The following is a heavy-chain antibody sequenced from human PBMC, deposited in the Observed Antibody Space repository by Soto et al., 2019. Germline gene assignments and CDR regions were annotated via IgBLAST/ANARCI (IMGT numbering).Heavy chain of an antibody. CDR3: ASGASRWYPYFFDS. CDR1: EGTFNSYA. V-gene: IGHV1-69*01. CDR2: IIPYYNTL. J-gene: IGHJ4*02. Sequence: QAQVVQSGAEVRKPGSSVKLSCKASEGTFNSYAIAWVRQAPGQGLEWMGGIIPYYNTLNYAQKFQDRVTITAVESTNSVYMELSSLRSDDTAVYFCASGASRWYPYFFDSWAQGTLVTVSS. D-gene: IGHD6-13*01.